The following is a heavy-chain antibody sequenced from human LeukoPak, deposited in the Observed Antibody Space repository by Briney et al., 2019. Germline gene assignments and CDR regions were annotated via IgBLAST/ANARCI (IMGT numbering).Heavy chain of an antibody. J-gene: IGHJ4*02. D-gene: IGHD3-22*01. Sequence: PSETLSLTCTVSGDSISSSSYYWGWIRQPPGKGLEWIGEINHSGSTNYNPSLKSRVTISVDTSKNQFSLKLSSVTAADTAVYYCARGWGITMIVVVTKGGYFDYWGQGTLVTVSS. V-gene: IGHV4-39*07. CDR1: GDSISSSSYY. CDR2: INHSGST. CDR3: ARGWGITMIVVVTKGGYFDY.